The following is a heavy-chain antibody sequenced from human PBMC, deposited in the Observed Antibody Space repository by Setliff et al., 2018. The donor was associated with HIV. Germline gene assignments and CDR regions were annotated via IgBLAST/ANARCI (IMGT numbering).Heavy chain of an antibody. D-gene: IGHD2-2*01. CDR3: ARHVVALGIVVLPAGALDF. CDR1: GGSFSGYY. J-gene: IGHJ4*02. V-gene: IGHV4-34*01. Sequence: SETLSLTCAVYGGSFSGYYWSWIRQPPGKGLECIGEINHSGSTNHNPSLKSRVTISVDTSKKQFSLRLTSVTAADTAIYYCARHVVALGIVVLPAGALDFWGPGTLVTVSS. CDR2: INHSGST.